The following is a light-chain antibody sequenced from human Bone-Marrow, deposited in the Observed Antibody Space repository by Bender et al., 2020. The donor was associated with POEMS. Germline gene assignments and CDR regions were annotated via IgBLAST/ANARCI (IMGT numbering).Light chain of an antibody. V-gene: IGLV2-14*01. CDR1: SSDVGGYNY. CDR2: EVS. J-gene: IGLJ2*01. CDR3: CSYASSTTLV. Sequence: QSALTQPPSASGSPGQSVTISCTGTSSDVGGYNYVSWYQQHPGKAPKLMIYEVSKRPSGVSSRFSGSKSGNTASLTISGLQAEDEADYYCCSYASSTTLVFGGGTKLTVL.